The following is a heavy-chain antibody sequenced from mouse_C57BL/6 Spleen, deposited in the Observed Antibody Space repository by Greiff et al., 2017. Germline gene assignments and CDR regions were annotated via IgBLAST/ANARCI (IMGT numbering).Heavy chain of an antibody. V-gene: IGHV1-52*01. CDR1: GYTFTSYW. Sequence: QVQLQQPGAELVRPGSSVKLSKASGYTFTSYWMHWVKQRPIQGLEWIGNIDPSDSETHYNQKFKDKATLTVDKSSSTAYMQLSSLTSEDSAVYYCARHYSTVYYYAMDYWGQGTSVTVSS. D-gene: IGHD2-5*01. J-gene: IGHJ4*01. CDR2: IDPSDSET. CDR3: ARHYSTVYYYAMDY.